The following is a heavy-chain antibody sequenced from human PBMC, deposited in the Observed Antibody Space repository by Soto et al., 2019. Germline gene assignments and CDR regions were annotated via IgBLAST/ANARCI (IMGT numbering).Heavy chain of an antibody. CDR3: ASTISPVDTAMEN. Sequence: ASVKVSCKASGGTFSSYTISWVRQAPGQGLEWMGRIIPILGIANYAQKFQGRVTITADKSTSAAYMELSSLRFEDTAVYYCASTISPVDTAMENWGQGTLVTVSS. V-gene: IGHV1-69*02. J-gene: IGHJ4*02. CDR2: IIPILGIA. CDR1: GGTFSSYT. D-gene: IGHD5-18*01.